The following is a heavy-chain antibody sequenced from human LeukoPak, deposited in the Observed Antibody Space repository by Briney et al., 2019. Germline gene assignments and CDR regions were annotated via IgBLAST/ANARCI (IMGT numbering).Heavy chain of an antibody. CDR1: GGSIRSYY. V-gene: IGHV4-59*08. D-gene: IGHD1-14*01. CDR2: ISDIGSI. Sequence: SQTLSLTCTVSGGSIRSYYWSWIRHPPRKGLEWIAYISDIGSINYNPSLKSRVTISLDTSKNQFSLKLSSVTAAHTAVYYCAGHHPRNAVDFWGQGTLVSVS. J-gene: IGHJ4*02. CDR3: AGHHPRNAVDF.